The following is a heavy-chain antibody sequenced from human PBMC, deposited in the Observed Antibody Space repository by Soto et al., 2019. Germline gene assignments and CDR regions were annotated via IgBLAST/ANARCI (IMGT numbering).Heavy chain of an antibody. CDR1: GFTFSSYA. CDR3: AKDRERIATRSIDY. V-gene: IGHV3-23*01. CDR2: ISGSGVST. Sequence: EVQLLESGGGLVQPGGSLRLSCAASGFTFSSYAMSWVRQAPGKGLAWVSGISGSGVSTYYADSVKGRFTISRDNSKSTLYLQMNSLRAEDMAVYYCAKDRERIATRSIDYWGQGTLVTVSS. D-gene: IGHD6-6*01. J-gene: IGHJ4*02.